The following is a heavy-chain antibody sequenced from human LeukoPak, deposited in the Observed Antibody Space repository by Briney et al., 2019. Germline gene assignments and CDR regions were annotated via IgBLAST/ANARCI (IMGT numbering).Heavy chain of an antibody. V-gene: IGHV3-23*01. CDR2: ITGSGGYT. CDR1: GFTFSSYA. Sequence: PGGSLTLSCAASGFTFSSYAVSWLRQAPGKGLEWVSAITGSGGYTYNADPVKGRFTIYRDNSKNTLYLQMNSLRVEDTAVYYCAKVGVAGGYYWFDPWGQGTLVTVSS. D-gene: IGHD6-19*01. CDR3: AKVGVAGGYYWFDP. J-gene: IGHJ5*02.